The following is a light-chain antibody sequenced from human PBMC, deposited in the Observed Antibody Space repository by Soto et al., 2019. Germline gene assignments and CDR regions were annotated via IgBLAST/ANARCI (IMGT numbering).Light chain of an antibody. CDR2: EVT. CDR3: CAYAGSSTFVI. V-gene: IGLV2-23*02. CDR1: SSDVGSYNL. Sequence: QSALTQPASVSGSPGQSITISCTGTSSDVGSYNLVSWYQQHPGKVAKLMIYEVTKRPSGVSNRFSGSKSGNTASLTISGLQAEDEADYYCCAYAGSSTFVIFGGGTKLTVL. J-gene: IGLJ2*01.